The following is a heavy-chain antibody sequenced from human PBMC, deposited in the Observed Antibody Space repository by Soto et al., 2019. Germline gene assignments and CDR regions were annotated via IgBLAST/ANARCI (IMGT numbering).Heavy chain of an antibody. CDR1: AGSIATSSYF. CDR2: IEYRGTI. D-gene: IGHD2-15*01. J-gene: IGHJ5*02. V-gene: IGHV4-39*02. CDR3: SRRGPEGYEP. Sequence: SETLSLTCTVSAGSIATSSYFWPWILRPPGKGLEWIGLIEYRGTIDNNPSLKIRVTISVDTSKNHFYLKLASVTAAATAVYGCSRRGPEGYEPWGQGTMVAV.